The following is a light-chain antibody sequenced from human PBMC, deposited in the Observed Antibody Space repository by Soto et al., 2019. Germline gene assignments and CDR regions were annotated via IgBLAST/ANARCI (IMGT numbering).Light chain of an antibody. V-gene: IGLV2-8*01. CDR1: SSDVGSCKF. J-gene: IGLJ1*01. CDR3: SSCGGSNNPYG. CDR2: EVS. Sequence: QSALTQPPSASGSPGQSVTISCTGTSSDVGSCKFVSWYQQYPGKAPKLIIFEVSQRPSGVPERFSGFKSGNTASLTVSGLQAEDEADYYCSSCGGSNNPYGFGTGTKVTVL.